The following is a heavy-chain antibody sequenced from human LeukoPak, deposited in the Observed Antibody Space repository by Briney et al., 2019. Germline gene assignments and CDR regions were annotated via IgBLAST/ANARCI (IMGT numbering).Heavy chain of an antibody. CDR3: AKYGSGWTLYFYYYMDV. V-gene: IGHV3-23*01. J-gene: IGHJ6*03. CDR1: GFNFNNYA. CDR2: LSGSGSRT. Sequence: GGSLRLSCAGSGFNFNNYAMSWVRQAPGKGLEWVSGLSGSGSRTYYADSVKGRFTISRDNSKSTLYLQMNSLRVEDTAIYYCAKYGSGWTLYFYYYMDVWRKGTTVTVSS. D-gene: IGHD6-19*01.